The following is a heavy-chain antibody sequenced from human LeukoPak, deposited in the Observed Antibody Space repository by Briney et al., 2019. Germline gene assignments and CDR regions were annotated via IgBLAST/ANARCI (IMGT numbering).Heavy chain of an antibody. J-gene: IGHJ4*02. CDR3: AKGSRQFSSDKAGPIDY. Sequence: SGGSLRLSCAASGFTFSNYAMSWVRQAPGKGLEWVSSISDSGDFTYYADSVKGRFTISRDNSKNTLFVQMSSLRAEDTAVYYCAKGSRQFSSDKAGPIDYWGQGTLVTVSS. CDR1: GFTFSNYA. V-gene: IGHV3-23*01. CDR2: ISDSGDFT. D-gene: IGHD6-19*01.